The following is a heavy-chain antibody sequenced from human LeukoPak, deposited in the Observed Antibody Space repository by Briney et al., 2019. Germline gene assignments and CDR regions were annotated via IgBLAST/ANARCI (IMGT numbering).Heavy chain of an antibody. V-gene: IGHV3-48*03. CDR2: ISNSGSSI. J-gene: IGHJ4*02. D-gene: IGHD2-15*01. Sequence: GGSLRLSCAASGFTFSSYEMNWVRQAPGKGLEWVSYISNSGSSIYYADSVKGRFTISRDNAKNSLYLQMNSLRAEDTAVYYCARARGVVAATVFDYWGQGTLVTVSS. CDR1: GFTFSSYE. CDR3: ARARGVVAATVFDY.